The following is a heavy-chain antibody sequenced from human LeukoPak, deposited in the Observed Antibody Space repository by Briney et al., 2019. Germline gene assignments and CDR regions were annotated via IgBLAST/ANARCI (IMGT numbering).Heavy chain of an antibody. CDR1: EFTFSTYS. J-gene: IGHJ4*02. D-gene: IGHD1-26*01. CDR3: ARRVGATYYFDW. CDR2: ISSGSNTI. V-gene: IGHV3-48*01. Sequence: GVSLRLSCVASEFTFSTYSMNWVRQAPGKGLEWISYISSGSNTIYYADSVKGRFTISRDNAKNSLYLQMNSLRAEDMAVYYCARRVGATYYFDWWGQGTLVTVSS.